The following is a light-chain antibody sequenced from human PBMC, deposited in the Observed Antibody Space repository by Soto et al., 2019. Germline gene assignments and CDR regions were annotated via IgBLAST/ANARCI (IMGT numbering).Light chain of an antibody. J-gene: IGLJ1*01. CDR1: SGHSSYA. CDR3: ETWGPGFYV. Sequence: QLVLTQSPSASASLGASVKLTCTLSSGHSSYAIAWHQQQPEKGPRYLMNLNSDGSHTKGDGIPDRFSGSSSGAERYLTISSPQSEDEADYYCETWGPGFYVFGTGTKVTVL. V-gene: IGLV4-69*01. CDR2: LNSDGSH.